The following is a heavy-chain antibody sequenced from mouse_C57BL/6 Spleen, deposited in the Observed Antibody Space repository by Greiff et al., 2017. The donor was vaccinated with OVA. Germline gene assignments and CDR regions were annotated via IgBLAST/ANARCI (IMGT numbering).Heavy chain of an antibody. CDR3: ASPSQTAQATHCYAMDY. Sequence: QVQLQQSGPELVKPGASVKISCKASGYAFSSSWMNWVKQRPGKGLEWIGRIYPGDGDTNYNGKFKGKATLTADKSSSTAYMQLSSLTSEDSAVYFCASPSQTAQATHCYAMDYWGQGTSVTVSS. CDR2: IYPGDGDT. J-gene: IGHJ4*01. D-gene: IGHD3-2*02. CDR1: GYAFSSSW. V-gene: IGHV1-82*01.